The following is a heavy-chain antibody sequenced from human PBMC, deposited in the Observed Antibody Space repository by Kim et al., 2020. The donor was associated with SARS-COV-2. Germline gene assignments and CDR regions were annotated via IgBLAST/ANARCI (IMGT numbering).Heavy chain of an antibody. J-gene: IGHJ3*02. CDR3: ARDYSSSWPGAFDI. Sequence: NPARKSRFTISVDTSKNQFSLKLSSVTAADTAVYYCARDYSSSWPGAFDIWGQGTMVTVSS. D-gene: IGHD6-13*01. V-gene: IGHV4-59*01.